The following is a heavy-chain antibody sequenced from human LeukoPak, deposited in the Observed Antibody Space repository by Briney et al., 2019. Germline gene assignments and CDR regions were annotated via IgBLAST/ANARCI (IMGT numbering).Heavy chain of an antibody. J-gene: IGHJ3*02. Sequence: SETLSLTCTVSGYSISSGYYWGWIRQPPGKGLEWIGSIYHSGSTYYNPSLKSRVTISVDTSKNQFSLKLSSVTAADTAVYYCAGDSSGYYYGAFDIWGQGTMVTVSS. CDR1: GYSISSGYY. CDR2: IYHSGST. CDR3: AGDSSGYYYGAFDI. D-gene: IGHD3-22*01. V-gene: IGHV4-38-2*02.